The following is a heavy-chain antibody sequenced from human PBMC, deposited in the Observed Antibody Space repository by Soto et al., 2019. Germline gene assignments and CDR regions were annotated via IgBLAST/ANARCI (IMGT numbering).Heavy chain of an antibody. V-gene: IGHV1-69*13. CDR2: IIPIFGTA. D-gene: IGHD3-10*01. Sequence: GASVKVSCKASGGTFSSYAISWVRQAPGQGLEWMGGIIPIFGTANYAQKFQGRVTITADESTSTAYMELSSLRSEDTAVYYCARKDITMVRGRNNWFDPWGQGTLVTISS. CDR3: ARKDITMVRGRNNWFDP. CDR1: GGTFSSYA. J-gene: IGHJ5*02.